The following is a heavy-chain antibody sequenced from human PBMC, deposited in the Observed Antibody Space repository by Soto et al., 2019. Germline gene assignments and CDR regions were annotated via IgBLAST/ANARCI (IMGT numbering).Heavy chain of an antibody. CDR1: GGSLSTYY. V-gene: IGHV4-59*01. CDR3: AAGSSCYCFDP. J-gene: IGHJ5*02. CDR2: LYYGGIS. D-gene: IGHD6-13*01. Sequence: SETLSLTCTVSGGSLSTYYWSWIRQPPGKGLEWMGYLYYGGISYYNPSLKSRLTISEDTSNNQFSLKLNSVTTADTAVYYCAAGSSCYCFDPWGQGTLVTVSS.